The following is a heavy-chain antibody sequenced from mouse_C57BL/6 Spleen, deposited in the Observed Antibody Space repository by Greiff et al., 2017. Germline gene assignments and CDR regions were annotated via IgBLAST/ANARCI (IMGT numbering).Heavy chain of an antibody. D-gene: IGHD1-1*01. V-gene: IGHV6-3*01. CDR1: GFTFSNYW. CDR2: IRLKSDNYAT. Sequence: EVKVEESGGGLVQPGGSMKLSCVASGFTFSNYWMNWVRQSPEKGLEWVAQIRLKSDNYATHYAESVKGRFTISRDDSKSSVYLQMNNLRAEDTGIYYCTGPHYYCSSYFDYWGQGTTLTVSS. J-gene: IGHJ2*01. CDR3: TGPHYYCSSYFDY.